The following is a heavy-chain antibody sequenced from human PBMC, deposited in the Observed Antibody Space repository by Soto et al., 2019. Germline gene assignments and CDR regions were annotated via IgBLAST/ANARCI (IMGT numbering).Heavy chain of an antibody. V-gene: IGHV4-59*01. J-gene: IGHJ4*02. CDR2: IYYSGST. Sequence: SSETLSLTCTVSGGSISSYYWSWIRQPPGKGLEWIGYIYYSGSTNYNPSLKSRVTISVDTSKNQFSLKLSSVTAADTAVYYCASQNYYDSSGYQRQLGYFDYWGQGTLVTVSS. CDR3: ASQNYYDSSGYQRQLGYFDY. CDR1: GGSISSYY. D-gene: IGHD3-22*01.